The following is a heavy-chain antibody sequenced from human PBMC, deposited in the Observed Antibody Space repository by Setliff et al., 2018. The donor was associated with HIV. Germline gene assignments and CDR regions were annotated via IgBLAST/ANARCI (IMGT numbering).Heavy chain of an antibody. J-gene: IGHJ4*02. CDR1: GYIFIGYY. D-gene: IGHD6-13*01. CDR3: ARDARSSGTL. Sequence: ASVKVSCKASGYIFIGYYMHWVRQAPGQGLEWMGWINPNSGGTNYAQNFQGRVTMTRDTSISTAYMELSRLRSDDTAVYYCARDARSSGTLWGQGTLVTVSS. V-gene: IGHV1-2*02. CDR2: INPNSGGT.